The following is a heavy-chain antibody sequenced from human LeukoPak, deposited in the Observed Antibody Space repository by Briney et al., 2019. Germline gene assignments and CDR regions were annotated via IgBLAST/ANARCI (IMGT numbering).Heavy chain of an antibody. D-gene: IGHD6-19*01. CDR1: GGSFSGYY. CDR2: INHSGST. V-gene: IGHV4-34*01. J-gene: IGHJ4*02. CDR3: AAAGYSSGWYNIDY. Sequence: SETLSLTCAVYGGSFSGYYWSWIRQPPGKGLEWIGEINHSGSTNYNPSLKSRVTISVDTSKNQFSLKLSSVTAADTAVYYCAAAGYSSGWYNIDYWGQGTLVTVSS.